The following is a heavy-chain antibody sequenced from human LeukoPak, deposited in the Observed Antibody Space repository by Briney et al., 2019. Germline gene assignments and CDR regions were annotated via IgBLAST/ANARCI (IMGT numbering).Heavy chain of an antibody. V-gene: IGHV1-46*01. CDR2: ISPSGGST. Sequence: ASVKVSCKAFGYTFTSNYMHWVRQAPGQGPEWMGVISPSGGSTTYAQKFQGRITLTRDMSTSTDYLELSSLRSEDTAVYYCAREADYGSGSYVDYWGQGTLVTVSS. D-gene: IGHD3-10*01. J-gene: IGHJ4*02. CDR1: GYTFTSNY. CDR3: AREADYGSGSYVDY.